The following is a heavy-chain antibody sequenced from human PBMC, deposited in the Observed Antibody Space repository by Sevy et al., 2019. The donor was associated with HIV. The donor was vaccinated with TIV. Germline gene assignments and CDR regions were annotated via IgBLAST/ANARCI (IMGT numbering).Heavy chain of an antibody. CDR3: TTDQMGYDYSNYYYYYYMDV. CDR1: GFTFSNAW. D-gene: IGHD4-4*01. V-gene: IGHV3-15*01. J-gene: IGHJ6*03. Sequence: GGSLRLSCAASGFTFSNAWMSWVRQAPGKGLEWVGRIKSKTDGGTTDYAAPVKGRFTISRDDSKNTLYLIMNSLKTEDTAVYYYTTDQMGYDYSNYYYYYYMDVWGKGTTVTVSS. CDR2: IKSKTDGGTT.